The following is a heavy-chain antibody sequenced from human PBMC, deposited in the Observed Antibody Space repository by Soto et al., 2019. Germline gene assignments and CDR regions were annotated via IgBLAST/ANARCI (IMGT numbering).Heavy chain of an antibody. J-gene: IGHJ5*02. CDR3: AREAAETVGDGYWCDP. CDR2: VYTSGAT. CDR1: GDSFSGYY. Sequence: SETLSLTCTVSGDSFSGYYLSWIRQPAGKGLEWIGRVYTSGATDYNPSLTSRVTVSVDTSRNQFSLKLRFVTAADTAVYYCAREAAETVGDGYWCDPWGQGTLVTVYS. V-gene: IGHV4-4*07. D-gene: IGHD6-13*01.